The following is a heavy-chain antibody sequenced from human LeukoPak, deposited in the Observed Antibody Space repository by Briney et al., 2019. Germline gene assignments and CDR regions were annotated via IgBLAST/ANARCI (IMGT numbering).Heavy chain of an antibody. CDR2: IYYSGST. CDR1: GGSISSSSYY. J-gene: IGHJ5*02. V-gene: IGHV4-39*07. Sequence: SETLSLTCTVSGGSISSSSYYWGWIRQPPGKGLEWIGSIYYSGSTYYNPSLKSRVTISVDTSKNQFSLKLSSVTAADTAVYYCATEYSSSSGRFDPWGQGTLVTVSS. CDR3: ATEYSSSSGRFDP. D-gene: IGHD6-6*01.